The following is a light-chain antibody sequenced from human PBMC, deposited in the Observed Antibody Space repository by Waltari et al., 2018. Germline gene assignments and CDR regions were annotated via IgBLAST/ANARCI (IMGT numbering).Light chain of an antibody. CDR1: QSVFSN. V-gene: IGKV3-15*01. J-gene: IGKJ5*01. CDR3: QQYNRWPPIT. CDR2: EAS. Sequence: EIVMTQSPATLSVYPGERATLSCRASQSVFSNVAWYQQKPGQAPRLLMYEASIRATGISAKFRGSGSGTEFTLTISSVQSEDFAVYYCQQYNRWPPITFGQGTRLEIK.